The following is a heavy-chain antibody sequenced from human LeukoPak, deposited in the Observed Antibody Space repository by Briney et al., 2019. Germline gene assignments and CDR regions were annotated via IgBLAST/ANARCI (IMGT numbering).Heavy chain of an antibody. D-gene: IGHD3-22*01. J-gene: IGHJ4*02. V-gene: IGHV3-30*02. Sequence: GGSLRLSCAASGFTFSTHGMHWVRQAPGKGLEWVAFIRYDGSNKYYADSVKGRFTISRDNSKNTLYLQMNSLRAEDTAVYYCAKETLPRIVVVIGLFDYWGQGTLVTVSS. CDR1: GFTFSTHG. CDR3: AKETLPRIVVVIGLFDY. CDR2: IRYDGSNK.